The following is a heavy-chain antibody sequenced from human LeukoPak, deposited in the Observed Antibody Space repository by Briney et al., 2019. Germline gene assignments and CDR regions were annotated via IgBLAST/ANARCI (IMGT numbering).Heavy chain of an antibody. CDR2: ISVSGDTK. Sequence: GGSLRLSCAVSGFTITDYGMSWVRQAPGKGLEWVSAISVSGDTKYYAASVKGRIIIYRDNSRNTLYLQINSLRAEDTALYYCAQGYSSGWYPYWGQGTLVTVSS. D-gene: IGHD6-19*01. CDR1: GFTITDYG. J-gene: IGHJ4*02. CDR3: AQGYSSGWYPY. V-gene: IGHV3-23*01.